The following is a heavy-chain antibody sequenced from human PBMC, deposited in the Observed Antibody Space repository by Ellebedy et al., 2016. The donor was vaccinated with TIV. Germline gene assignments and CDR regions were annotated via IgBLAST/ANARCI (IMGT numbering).Heavy chain of an antibody. CDR2: IDPTDSYT. CDR3: ASTPLTVPGGPDY. V-gene: IGHV5-10-1*01. D-gene: IGHD3-9*01. CDR1: GYSFTTSW. J-gene: IGHJ4*02. Sequence: GESLKISCKGSGYSFTTSWISWVRQMPGRGLEWMGKIDPTDSYTNYSPSFQGHVTISVDKSINTAYLQWSSLKASDTAMYYCASTPLTVPGGPDYWGQGTLVTVSS.